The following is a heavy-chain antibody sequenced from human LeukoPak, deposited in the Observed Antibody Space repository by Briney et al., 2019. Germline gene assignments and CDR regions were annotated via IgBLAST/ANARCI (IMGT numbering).Heavy chain of an antibody. CDR3: ARDTTPMKVVRNFDY. CDR2: INHSGST. V-gene: IGHV4-34*01. J-gene: IGHJ4*02. Sequence: SETLSLTCAVYGGSFSGYYWSWIRQPPGKGLEWIGEINHSGSTNYNPSLKSRVTISVDTSKNQFSLKLTSVTAADTAIYYCARDTTPMKVVRNFDYWGQGTLVTVSS. D-gene: IGHD5-18*01. CDR1: GGSFSGYY.